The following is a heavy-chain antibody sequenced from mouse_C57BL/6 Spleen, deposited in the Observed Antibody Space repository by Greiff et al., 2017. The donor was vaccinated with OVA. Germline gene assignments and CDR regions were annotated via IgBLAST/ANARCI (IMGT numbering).Heavy chain of an antibody. D-gene: IGHD1-1*01. J-gene: IGHJ4*01. V-gene: IGHV1-80*01. CDR3: ARKDYGSYAMDY. Sequence: VQLQQSGAELVKPGASVKISCKASGYAFSSYWMNWVKQRPGKGLEWIGQIYPGDGDTNYNGKFKGKATLTADKSSRTAYMQLSSLTSEDSAVYFCARKDYGSYAMDYWGQGTSVTVSS. CDR2: IYPGDGDT. CDR1: GYAFSSYW.